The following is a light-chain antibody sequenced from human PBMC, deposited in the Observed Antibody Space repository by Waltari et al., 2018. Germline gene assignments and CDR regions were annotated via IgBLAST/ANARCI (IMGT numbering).Light chain of an antibody. Sequence: SYVLPQPPSVSVAPGQPATLVRWADQLRTQNANWYRQRPGQAPVLAVYHDSGRPSGSPERFAGSNAENTATLTITGVEVGDEADYYCQVWDSDIVVFGGGIKLTVL. CDR1: QLRTQN. J-gene: IGLJ2*01. CDR3: QVWDSDIVV. CDR2: HDS. V-gene: IGLV3-21*02.